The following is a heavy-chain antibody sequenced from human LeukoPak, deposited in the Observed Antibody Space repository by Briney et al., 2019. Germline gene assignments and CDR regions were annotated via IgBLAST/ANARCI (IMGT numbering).Heavy chain of an antibody. D-gene: IGHD2-8*02. CDR3: ARVLGPPDY. V-gene: IGHV3-30-3*01. CDR2: ISYDGSNK. J-gene: IGHJ4*02. CDR1: GFTFSSYW. Sequence: PGGSLRLSCAASGFTFSSYWMSWVRQAPGKGLEWVAVISYDGSNKYYADSVKGRFTISRDNSKNTLYLQMNSLRAEDTAVYYCARVLGPPDYWGQGTLVTVSS.